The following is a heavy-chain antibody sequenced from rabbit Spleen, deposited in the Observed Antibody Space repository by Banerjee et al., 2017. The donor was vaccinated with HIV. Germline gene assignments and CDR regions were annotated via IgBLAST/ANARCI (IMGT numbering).Heavy chain of an antibody. J-gene: IGHJ4*01. Sequence: QEQLEESGGGLVKPGASLTLTCTASGFDFSSNYYMCWVRQAPGKGLEWIACIYTGSSGGTYYANWAKGRFTISKTSSTTATLQMTSLTAADTATYFCVKSGDYGGDYIPLWGPGTLVTVS. D-gene: IGHD1-1*01. CDR1: GFDFSSNYY. CDR2: IYTGSSGGT. V-gene: IGHV1S45*01. CDR3: VKSGDYGGDYIPL.